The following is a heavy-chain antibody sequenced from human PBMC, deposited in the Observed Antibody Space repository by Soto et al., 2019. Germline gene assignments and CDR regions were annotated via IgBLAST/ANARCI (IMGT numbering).Heavy chain of an antibody. CDR1: GYTFTSYD. CDR3: ARGVGKGAEDNWFDP. V-gene: IGHV1-8*01. Sequence: QVQLVQSGAEVKKPGASVKVSCKASGYTFTSYDINWVRQATGQGLEWMGWMNPNSGNTGYAQKFQGRVTMTMNTTISTAHMELSGLRSEYKAVYYYARGVGKGAEDNWFDPWGRGTFVTVSS. CDR2: MNPNSGNT. D-gene: IGHD1-26*01. J-gene: IGHJ5*02.